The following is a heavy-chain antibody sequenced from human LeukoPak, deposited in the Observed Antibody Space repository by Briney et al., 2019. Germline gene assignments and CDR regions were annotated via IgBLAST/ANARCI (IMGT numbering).Heavy chain of an antibody. CDR3: AKDARYYDFWSGP. Sequence: GGSLRLSCAASGFPFSSYAMSWVRQAPGKGLEWVSTISGSGGTTYYADSVKGRFTISRDNSKNTLYLQMNSLRAEDTAVYYCAKDARYYDFWSGPWGQGTLVTVSS. CDR1: GFPFSSYA. D-gene: IGHD3-3*01. J-gene: IGHJ4*02. V-gene: IGHV3-23*01. CDR2: ISGSGGTT.